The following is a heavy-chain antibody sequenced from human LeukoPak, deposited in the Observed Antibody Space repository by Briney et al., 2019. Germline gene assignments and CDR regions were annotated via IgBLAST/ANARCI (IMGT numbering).Heavy chain of an antibody. Sequence: GGSLRLSCTSSGFTFGDYAMSWVRQAPGKGLEWVGFIRSKPYGGTTEYAASVNGRFAISRDDSKSIAYLQMYSLKTEDTAVYYCTRADGSGNYYAYYYYGMDVWGQGTTVTVSS. CDR1: GFTFGDYA. J-gene: IGHJ6*02. D-gene: IGHD3-10*01. CDR2: IRSKPYGGTT. V-gene: IGHV3-49*04. CDR3: TRADGSGNYYAYYYYGMDV.